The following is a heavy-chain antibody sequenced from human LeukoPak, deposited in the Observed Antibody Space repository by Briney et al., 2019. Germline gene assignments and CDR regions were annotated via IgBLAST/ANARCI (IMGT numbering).Heavy chain of an antibody. CDR2: ISSEGSGT. V-gene: IGHV3-74*01. CDR3: TRVQAGRSGLMDV. Sequence: GGSLRLSCAASGFSLSGYWMHWVRQAPGKGLVWVSRISSEGSGTTYADSVKGRFTISRDNSKDTLYLQMNSLRDEDAAVYHCTRVQAGRSGLMDVWGRGTTVTVSS. J-gene: IGHJ6*02. D-gene: IGHD2-8*02. CDR1: GFSLSGYW.